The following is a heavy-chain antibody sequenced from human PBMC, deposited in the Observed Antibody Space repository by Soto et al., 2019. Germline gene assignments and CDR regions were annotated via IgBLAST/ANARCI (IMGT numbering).Heavy chain of an antibody. J-gene: IGHJ5*02. Sequence: DSVKVCFNAPRDTFTSYYINLVRQAPGQGLEWMGVINPHGGSTAYAQKFKGRVTLTRDTSASTVYMEVSSLTSEDTAMYYCARSSGGNFGIIIAGPNWFAPWGQGTLVTVSS. CDR3: ARSSGGNFGIIIAGPNWFAP. CDR2: INPHGGST. V-gene: IGHV1-46*01. CDR1: RDTFTSYY. D-gene: IGHD1-26*01.